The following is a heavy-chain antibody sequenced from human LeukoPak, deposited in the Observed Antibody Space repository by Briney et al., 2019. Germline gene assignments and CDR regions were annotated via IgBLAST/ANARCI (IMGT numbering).Heavy chain of an antibody. V-gene: IGHV3-74*01. J-gene: IGHJ6*03. CDR3: ARGTSRTSYYMDV. CDR1: GFTFSNYW. CDR2: INTDGSST. D-gene: IGHD1-7*01. Sequence: GGSLRLSCAASGFTFSNYWIHWVRQTPGEGLVWVSRINTDGSSTTYADSVKGRFTISRDNAKKSLYVQMSSLRAEDTAVYYCARGTSRTSYYMDVWGKGTTVTVSS.